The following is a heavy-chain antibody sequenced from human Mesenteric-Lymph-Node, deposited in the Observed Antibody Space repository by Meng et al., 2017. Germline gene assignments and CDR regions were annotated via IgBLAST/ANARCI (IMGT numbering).Heavy chain of an antibody. Sequence: GESLKISCAASGFTFSSYAMSWVRQAPGKGLEWVSAISGSGGSTYYADSVKGRFTISRDNSKNTLSLQLNSLRDEDTAVYYCAKVGPYSTNFNWGQGTLVTVSS. D-gene: IGHD6-13*01. V-gene: IGHV3-23*01. CDR3: AKVGPYSTNFN. CDR1: GFTFSSYA. CDR2: ISGSGGST. J-gene: IGHJ4*02.